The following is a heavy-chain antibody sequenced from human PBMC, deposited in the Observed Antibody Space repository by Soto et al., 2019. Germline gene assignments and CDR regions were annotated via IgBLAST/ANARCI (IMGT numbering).Heavy chain of an antibody. CDR3: ARAQFYSGSGNYHNLMFDP. Sequence: SETLSLTCAVSGGSIGGAGYSWSWIRQPPGGGLDWIGYIYESGTILYNPSLKTRLTISLNWSDKQFSLTLNSVTAADTAVYYCARAQFYSGSGNYHNLMFDPWGQGTQVTVSS. V-gene: IGHV4-30-2*01. J-gene: IGHJ5*02. CDR2: IYESGTI. CDR1: GGSIGGAGYS. D-gene: IGHD3-10*01.